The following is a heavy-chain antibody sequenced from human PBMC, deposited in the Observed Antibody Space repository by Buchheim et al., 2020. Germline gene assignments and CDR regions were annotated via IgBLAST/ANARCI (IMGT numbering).Heavy chain of an antibody. V-gene: IGHV1-69*01. Sequence: QAQLVQSGAEVKKPGSSVKVSCKSSGGSFSDDVLNWVRQAPGQGLEWVGGITLVFIRPNYAQKFQGRVSITADESTNPAYLELSSLRSEDTAIYYCAREVVETTGTFGMDVWGQGT. CDR3: AREVVETTGTFGMDV. CDR1: GGSFSDDV. CDR2: ITLVFIRP. J-gene: IGHJ6*02. D-gene: IGHD4-11*01.